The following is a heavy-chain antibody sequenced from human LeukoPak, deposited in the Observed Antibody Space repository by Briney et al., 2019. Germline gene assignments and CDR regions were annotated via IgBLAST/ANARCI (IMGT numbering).Heavy chain of an antibody. J-gene: IGHJ4*02. CDR1: GYTFTSYG. Sequence: ASVKVSFKASGYTFTSYGISWVRQAPGQGLEWMGWISAYNGNTNYAQKLQGRVTMTTDTSTSTAYMELRSLRSGDTAVYYCAREDSYYDILTGYPFWGQGTLVTVSS. D-gene: IGHD3-9*01. CDR3: AREDSYYDILTGYPF. V-gene: IGHV1-18*01. CDR2: ISAYNGNT.